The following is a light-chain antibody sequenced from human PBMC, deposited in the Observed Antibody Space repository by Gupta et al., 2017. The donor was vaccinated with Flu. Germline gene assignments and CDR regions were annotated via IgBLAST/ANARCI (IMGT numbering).Light chain of an antibody. Sequence: EIVLTQSPGTLSLSPGERATLSCRASQSISSTFLAWYQQKPGQAPRLLIYGASSRATGIPDRLSGSGSGTDFTLIISRLESEDFAVYYCHQHGISHAFGHGTKVDIK. CDR1: QSISSTF. J-gene: IGKJ3*01. V-gene: IGKV3-20*01. CDR2: GAS. CDR3: HQHGISHA.